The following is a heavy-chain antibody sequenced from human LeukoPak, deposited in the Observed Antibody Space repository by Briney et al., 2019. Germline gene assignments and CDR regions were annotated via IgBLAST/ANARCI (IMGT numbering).Heavy chain of an antibody. CDR1: GGSISISSYY. J-gene: IGHJ4*02. Sequence: SETLSLTCTVSGGSISISSYYWGWIRQPPGKGLEWIGSIYYSGSTYYNPSLKSRVTISVDTSKNQFSLKLSSVTAADTAVYYCARDSSGYYRIDYWGQGTLVTVSS. CDR2: IYYSGST. CDR3: ARDSSGYYRIDY. V-gene: IGHV4-39*02. D-gene: IGHD3-22*01.